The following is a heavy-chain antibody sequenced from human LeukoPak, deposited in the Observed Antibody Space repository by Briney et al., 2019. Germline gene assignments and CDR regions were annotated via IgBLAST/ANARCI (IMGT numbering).Heavy chain of an antibody. CDR2: IYTSGST. D-gene: IGHD6-19*01. J-gene: IGHJ3*02. CDR1: GGSIRSGSYY. V-gene: IGHV4-61*02. Sequence: SETLSLTCTVSGGSIRSGSYYWSWIRQPAGKGLEWIGRIYTSGSTNYNPSLKSRVTISVDTSKNQFSLKLSSVTAADTAVYYCARERVRSGWAYDIWGQGTMVTVSS. CDR3: ARERVRSGWAYDI.